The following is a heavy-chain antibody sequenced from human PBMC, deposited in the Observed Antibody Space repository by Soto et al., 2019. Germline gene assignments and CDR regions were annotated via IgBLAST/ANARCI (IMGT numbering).Heavy chain of an antibody. CDR2: IYDSGGT. V-gene: IGHV4-4*02. CDR1: GGSLSSGNW. CDR3: ARHGGKFFDY. Sequence: PSETLSLTCAVSGGSLSSGNWWSWVRQPPGKGLEWIGQIYDSGGTSYNPSLKSRVTISVDKSKNQLSLNLSSMAAADTAVYYCARHGGKFFDYWRQGTLVTVSS. J-gene: IGHJ4*02.